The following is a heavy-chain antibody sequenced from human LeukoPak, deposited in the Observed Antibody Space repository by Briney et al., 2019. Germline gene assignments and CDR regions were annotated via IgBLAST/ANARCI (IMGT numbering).Heavy chain of an antibody. CDR2: INHSGST. CDR3: ASSTFGGVIVSDAFDI. D-gene: IGHD3-16*02. CDR1: GGSFSGYY. V-gene: IGHV4-34*01. J-gene: IGHJ3*02. Sequence: KPSETLSLTCAVYGGSFSGYYWSWIRQPPGKGLEWIGEINHSGSTNYNPSLKSRVTISVDTSKNQFSLKLSSVTAASTAVYCCASSTFGGVIVSDAFDIWGQGTMVTVSS.